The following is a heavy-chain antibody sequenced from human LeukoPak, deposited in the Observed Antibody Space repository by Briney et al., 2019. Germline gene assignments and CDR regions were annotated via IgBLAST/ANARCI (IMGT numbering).Heavy chain of an antibody. CDR1: GGSFSGYY. J-gene: IGHJ6*02. CDR2: INHSGST. V-gene: IGHV4-34*01. Sequence: SETLSLTCAVYGGSFSGYYWSWIRQPPGKGLEWIGEINHSGSTNYNPSLKSRVTISVDTSKNQFSLKLSSVTAADTAVYYCARGQWELPLYWYYYGMDVWGQGTTVTVSS. D-gene: IGHD1-26*01. CDR3: ARGQWELPLYWYYYGMDV.